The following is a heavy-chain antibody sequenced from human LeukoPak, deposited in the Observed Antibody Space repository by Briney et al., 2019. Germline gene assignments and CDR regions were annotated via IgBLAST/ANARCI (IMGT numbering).Heavy chain of an antibody. CDR3: ARDPSSSGWPYYFDY. Sequence: PSETLSLTCIVSGGSLSSYYWTWIRQPPGKGLEWIGYINYSGTTKYNPSLKSRVTISADTSKNQFSLKLSSVTAADTAVYYCARDPSSSGWPYYFDYWGQGTLVTVSS. D-gene: IGHD6-19*01. J-gene: IGHJ4*02. CDR2: INYSGTT. CDR1: GGSLSSYY. V-gene: IGHV4-59*01.